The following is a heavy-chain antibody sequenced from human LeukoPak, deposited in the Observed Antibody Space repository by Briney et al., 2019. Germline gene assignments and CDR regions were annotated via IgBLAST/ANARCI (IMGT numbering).Heavy chain of an antibody. CDR1: GGSFSGYY. CDR3: ARGSSSSWYAYFQH. CDR2: INHSGST. Sequence: SETLSLTCAVYGGSFSGYYSSWIRQPPREGLEWIWEINHSGSTNYNPSLKSRVTISVDTSKNQFSLKLSSVTAADTAVYYCARGSSSSWYAYFQHWGQGTLVTVSS. V-gene: IGHV4-34*01. J-gene: IGHJ1*01. D-gene: IGHD6-13*01.